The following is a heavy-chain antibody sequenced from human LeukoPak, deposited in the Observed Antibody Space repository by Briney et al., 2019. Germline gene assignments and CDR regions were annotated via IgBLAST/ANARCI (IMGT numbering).Heavy chain of an antibody. CDR1: GFTFSSYA. V-gene: IGHV3-23*01. D-gene: IGHD2-8*01. Sequence: GGSLRLSCAASGFTFSSYAMSWVRQAPGKGLEWVSAISGSGGSTYYADSVKGRFTISRDNSKNTLYLQMNSLRAEDTAVYYCAKVPRTYCTNGVCFYDYWGQGTLVTVSS. CDR2: ISGSGGST. J-gene: IGHJ4*02. CDR3: AKVPRTYCTNGVCFYDY.